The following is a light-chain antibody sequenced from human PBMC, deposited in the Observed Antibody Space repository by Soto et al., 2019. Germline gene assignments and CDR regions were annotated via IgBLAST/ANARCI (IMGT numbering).Light chain of an antibody. J-gene: IGLJ2*01. CDR1: SSNVGGYNY. CDR2: DAT. V-gene: IGLV2-11*01. CDR3: CSYAANYTLL. Sequence: QSALTQPRSVSASPGQSVTISCTGTSSNVGGYNYVSWYQQNPGKAPKLMIYDATKRPSGVPDRFSGSKSGNAASLTISGLQAEDEADYYCCSYAANYTLLFGGGTKVTVL.